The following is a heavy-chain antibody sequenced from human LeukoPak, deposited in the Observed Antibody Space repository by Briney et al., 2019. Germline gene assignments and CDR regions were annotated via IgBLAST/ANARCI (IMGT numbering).Heavy chain of an antibody. CDR2: ISTSSSYI. Sequence: GGSLRLSCAASGFTFSSSSMHWVRQAPGKGLEWVSSISTSSSYIYYADSVKGRFTISRDNAKNSLFLQMNSQRAEDTAVYYCARGRQNSGSYSDAFDIWGQGTMVTVSS. J-gene: IGHJ3*02. D-gene: IGHD1-26*01. CDR3: ARGRQNSGSYSDAFDI. V-gene: IGHV3-21*01. CDR1: GFTFSSSS.